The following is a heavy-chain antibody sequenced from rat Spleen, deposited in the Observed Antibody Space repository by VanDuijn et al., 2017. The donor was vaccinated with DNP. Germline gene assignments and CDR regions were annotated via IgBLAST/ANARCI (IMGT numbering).Heavy chain of an antibody. CDR3: ARHPYGGYAMDA. CDR2: ITSSGSNT. CDR1: GFTFNKYW. J-gene: IGHJ4*01. Sequence: EVQLVESGGDLVQPGRSLKLSCVASGFTFNKYWMTWIRQVPGKGLEWVATITSSGSNTFYPDSVKGRFTISRDNAKSTLYLQMDSLRSEETATYYCARHPYGGYAMDAWGQGTSVTVSS. D-gene: IGHD1-11*01. V-gene: IGHV5-31*01.